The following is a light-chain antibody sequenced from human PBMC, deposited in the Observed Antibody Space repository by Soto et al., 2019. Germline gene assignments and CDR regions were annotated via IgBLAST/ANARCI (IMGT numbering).Light chain of an antibody. CDR1: QSISIW. CDR2: KAS. CDR3: QQYSTYTPRT. Sequence: DIQMTRSPSTLSASVGDRVTITCRASQSISIWLAWYQQKPGKAPKILIYKASSLESGVPSRFSGSGSGTEFTLTISSLQPDDFATYYCQQYSTYTPRTFGQGTKVEIK. V-gene: IGKV1-5*03. J-gene: IGKJ1*01.